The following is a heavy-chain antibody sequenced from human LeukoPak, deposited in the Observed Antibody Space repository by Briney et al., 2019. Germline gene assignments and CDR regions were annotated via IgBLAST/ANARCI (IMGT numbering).Heavy chain of an antibody. CDR1: GFTFSSYA. Sequence: PGGSLRLSCAASGFTFSSYAMSWVRQAPGKGLEWVSAISGSGGSIYYADSVKGRFTISRDNSKNTLYLQMNSLRAEDTAVYYCAKGRGYDILTGYDYWGQGTLVTVSS. CDR2: ISGSGGSI. CDR3: AKGRGYDILTGYDY. J-gene: IGHJ4*02. V-gene: IGHV3-23*01. D-gene: IGHD3-9*01.